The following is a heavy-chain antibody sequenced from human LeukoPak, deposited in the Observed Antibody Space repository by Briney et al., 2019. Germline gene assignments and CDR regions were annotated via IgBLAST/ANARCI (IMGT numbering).Heavy chain of an antibody. V-gene: IGHV3-30*02. CDR2: IRYDGSER. D-gene: IGHD6-19*01. CDR1: GFTFSTYG. Sequence: GESLRLSCAASGFTFSTYGMHWVRQAPGKGLDWVAFIRYDGSERYYGDSVKDRFTVSRDNSKYTLYLQMKSLRVEDTAVYYCAKVGYGWYEVDYWGQGTLVTVSS. CDR3: AKVGYGWYEVDY. J-gene: IGHJ4*02.